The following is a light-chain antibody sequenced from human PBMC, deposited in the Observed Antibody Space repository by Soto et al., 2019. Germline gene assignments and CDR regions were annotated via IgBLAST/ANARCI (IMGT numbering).Light chain of an antibody. V-gene: IGKV4-1*01. Sequence: DIVMTQSPDSLAVSLGERATINCKSSQSVLSSSNNKNYLAWYQQKPGQPPKVVIYWASTRGSWIPDRFSGSGSGTEFPPTISSLQAEDVAVYYCQHYYSSPLTFGGGTKVEIK. CDR2: WAS. CDR3: QHYYSSPLT. J-gene: IGKJ4*01. CDR1: QSVLSSSNNKNY.